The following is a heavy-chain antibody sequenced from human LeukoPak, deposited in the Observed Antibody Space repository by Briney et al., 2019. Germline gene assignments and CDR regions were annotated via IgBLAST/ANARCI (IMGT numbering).Heavy chain of an antibody. CDR1: GFTFSSYN. J-gene: IGHJ4*02. D-gene: IGHD2-15*01. Sequence: GGSLRLSCAASGFTFSSYNMNWVRQAPGKGLEWVSSISTSSSYIYYADSAKGRFTISRDNARNSLYLQMNSLRAEDTAMYYCARDVVVVVASDSNFNYWGQGTLVTVSS. V-gene: IGHV3-21*01. CDR3: ARDVVVVVASDSNFNY. CDR2: ISTSSSYI.